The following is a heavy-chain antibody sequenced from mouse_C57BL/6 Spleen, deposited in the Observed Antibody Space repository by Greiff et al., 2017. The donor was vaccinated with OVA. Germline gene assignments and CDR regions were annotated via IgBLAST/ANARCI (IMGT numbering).Heavy chain of an antibody. CDR3: ERGGLTTVPSWFAY. V-gene: IGHV1-53*01. Sequence: QVQLQQPGTELVKPGASVKLSCKASGYTFTSYWMHWVKQRPGQGLEWIGNINPSNGGTNYNEKFKSKATLTVDKSSSTAYMRLSSLTSEDSAVYCCERGGLTTVPSWFAYWGHGTLVTVYA. CDR2: INPSNGGT. CDR1: GYTFTSYW. D-gene: IGHD1-1*01. J-gene: IGHJ3*01.